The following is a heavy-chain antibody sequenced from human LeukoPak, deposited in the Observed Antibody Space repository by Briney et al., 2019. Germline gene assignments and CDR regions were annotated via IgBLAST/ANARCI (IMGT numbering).Heavy chain of an antibody. J-gene: IGHJ4*02. D-gene: IGHD1-26*01. Sequence: ASVKVSCEVSGYTLTELSLHWVRQAPGKGLEWMGGLDPEDGEMIYSQKFQGRVTMTEDTSTDIAYMEMSSLRSEDTAVYYCATGRTKWDLLNYWGQGTLVTVS. CDR3: ATGRTKWDLLNY. V-gene: IGHV1-24*01. CDR1: GYTLTELS. CDR2: LDPEDGEM.